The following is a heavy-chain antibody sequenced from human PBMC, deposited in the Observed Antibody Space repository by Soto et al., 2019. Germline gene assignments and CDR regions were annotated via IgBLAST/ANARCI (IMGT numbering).Heavy chain of an antibody. CDR1: GFTFSSYA. D-gene: IGHD7-27*01. Sequence: QVQLVESGGGVVQPGRSLRLSCAASGFTFSSYAMHWVRQAPGKGLEWVAVISYDGSNKYYADSVKGRFTISRDNSKNTLDLQMNSLRAEDTAVYYGARGNGQQGTDFDYWGQGTLVTVSS. CDR2: ISYDGSNK. CDR3: ARGNGQQGTDFDY. J-gene: IGHJ4*02. V-gene: IGHV3-30-3*01.